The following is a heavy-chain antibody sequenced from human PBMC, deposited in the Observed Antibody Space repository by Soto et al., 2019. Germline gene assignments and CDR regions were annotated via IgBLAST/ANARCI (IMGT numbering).Heavy chain of an antibody. Sequence: ASVKVSCKASGYTFTSYVISWVRQAPGQGLEWMGWINAHNGNTKYAQKLQGRVTMTTDTSTSTAYMELRSLRCDDTAVYYCARDLFVGFDYWGQGTLVTVSS. CDR1: GYTFTSYV. V-gene: IGHV1-18*01. CDR2: INAHNGNT. D-gene: IGHD3-3*01. J-gene: IGHJ4*02. CDR3: ARDLFVGFDY.